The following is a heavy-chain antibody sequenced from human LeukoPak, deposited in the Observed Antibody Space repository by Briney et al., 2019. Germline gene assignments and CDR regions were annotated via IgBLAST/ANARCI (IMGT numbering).Heavy chain of an antibody. J-gene: IGHJ4*02. CDR1: GFTFSSYG. D-gene: IGHD6-13*01. CDR3: AKRRGSSSWYLDY. V-gene: IGHV3-30*02. CDR2: IRYDGSNK. Sequence: GSLRLSCAASGFTFSSYGMHWVRQAPGKGLEWVAFIRYDGSNKYYADSVKGRFTISRDNSKNTLYLQMNSLRAEDTAVYYCAKRRGSSSWYLDYWGQGTLVTVSS.